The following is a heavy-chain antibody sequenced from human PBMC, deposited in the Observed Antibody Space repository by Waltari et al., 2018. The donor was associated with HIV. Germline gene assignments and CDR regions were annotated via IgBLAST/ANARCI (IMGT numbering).Heavy chain of an antibody. CDR2: IYHSGST. D-gene: IGHD1-20*01. J-gene: IGHJ3*02. CDR1: GGSISSGGYS. V-gene: IGHV4-30-2*01. Sequence: QLQLQESGSGLVKPSQTLSLTCAVSGGSISSGGYSWSWIRQPPGKGLEWIGYIYHSGSTYYNPSLKSRVTISVDRSKNQFSLKLSSVTAADTAVYYCARTTSLYNRNTPYKIVGAFDIWGQGTMVTVSS. CDR3: ARTTSLYNRNTPYKIVGAFDI.